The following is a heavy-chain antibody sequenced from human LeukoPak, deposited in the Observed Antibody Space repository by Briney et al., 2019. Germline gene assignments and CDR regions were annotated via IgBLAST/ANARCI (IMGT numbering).Heavy chain of an antibody. Sequence: GGSLRLSCTASGFTFINYSMNWVRQAPGKGLEWVSSISTNSAFIYYADSVRGRFTISRDDAKNLLYLDMNSLRAEDTAVYYCARGHTAVTRHFDFWGQGTLVTVSS. J-gene: IGHJ4*02. CDR3: ARGHTAVTRHFDF. V-gene: IGHV3-21*01. CDR1: GFTFINYS. CDR2: ISTNSAFI. D-gene: IGHD4-17*01.